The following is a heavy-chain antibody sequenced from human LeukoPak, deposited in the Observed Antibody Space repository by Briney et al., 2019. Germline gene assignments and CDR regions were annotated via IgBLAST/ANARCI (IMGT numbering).Heavy chain of an antibody. Sequence: GGSLRLSCAASGFTFSSYGMHWVRQAPGEGLEWVAVISYDGSNKYYADSVKGRFTISRDNSKNTLYLQMNSLRAEDTAVYYCARARDSSGFSWFDPWGQGTLVTVSS. V-gene: IGHV3-30*19. J-gene: IGHJ5*02. CDR1: GFTFSSYG. CDR3: ARARDSSGFSWFDP. CDR2: ISYDGSNK. D-gene: IGHD3-22*01.